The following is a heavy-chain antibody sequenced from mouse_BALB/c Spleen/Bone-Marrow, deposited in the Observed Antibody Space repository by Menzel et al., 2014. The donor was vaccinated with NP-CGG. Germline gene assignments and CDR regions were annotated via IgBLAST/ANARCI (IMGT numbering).Heavy chain of an antibody. Sequence: VKLVESGGFLVKPVGSLKLSCAASGFGFSRSDMSCVRPTPEKRLAWFAYLRSGGGSPYYPDPVKGRFTISRDNAKNTLYLQMSSLKSEDTAMYYCATHYYGRFDYWGQGTTLTV. CDR1: GFGFSRSD. CDR3: ATHYYGRFDY. V-gene: IGHV5-12-1*01. CDR2: LRSGGGSP. D-gene: IGHD1-2*01. J-gene: IGHJ2*01.